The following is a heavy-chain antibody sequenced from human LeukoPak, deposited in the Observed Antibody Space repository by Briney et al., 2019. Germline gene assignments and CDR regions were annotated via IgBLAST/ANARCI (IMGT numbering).Heavy chain of an antibody. CDR3: ARGGGSPRN. CDR2: IYYSGST. Sequence: SETLSLTCTVSGGSISSHYWSWIRQPPGKGLEWIGYIYYSGSTNYNPSLKSRVTISLDKSKNQFSLKLSSVTATDTAIYYCARGGGSPRNWGQGTLVTVSS. V-gene: IGHV4-59*11. CDR1: GGSISSHY. J-gene: IGHJ4*02. D-gene: IGHD3-10*01.